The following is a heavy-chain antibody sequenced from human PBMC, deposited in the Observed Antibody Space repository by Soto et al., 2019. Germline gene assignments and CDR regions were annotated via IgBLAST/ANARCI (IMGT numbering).Heavy chain of an antibody. D-gene: IGHD3-22*01. CDR2: IIPIFGTA. CDR1: GGTFSSYA. CDR3: ARGARDYYDSSGYYVWYFDY. J-gene: IGHJ4*02. Sequence: QVQLVQSGAEVKKPGSSVKVSCKASGGTFSSYAISWVRQAPGQGLEWMGGIIPIFGTANYAQKFQGRVTITADESTSTAYMELSSLRSEDTAVYYCARGARDYYDSSGYYVWYFDYWGQGTLVTVSS. V-gene: IGHV1-69*01.